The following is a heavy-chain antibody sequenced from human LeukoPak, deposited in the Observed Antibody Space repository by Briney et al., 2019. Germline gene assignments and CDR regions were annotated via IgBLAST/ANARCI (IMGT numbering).Heavy chain of an antibody. Sequence: GGSLRLSCAASGFTVSSNYMSWVRQAPGQGLECVSVIYSGGSTYYADSVKGRFTISRDNSKNTLYLQMNSLRAEDTAVYYCARDGGTYYYDSSGYYPQGYFDYWGQGTLVTVSS. CDR1: GFTVSSNY. CDR2: IYSGGST. CDR3: ARDGGTYYYDSSGYYPQGYFDY. V-gene: IGHV3-53*01. J-gene: IGHJ4*02. D-gene: IGHD3-22*01.